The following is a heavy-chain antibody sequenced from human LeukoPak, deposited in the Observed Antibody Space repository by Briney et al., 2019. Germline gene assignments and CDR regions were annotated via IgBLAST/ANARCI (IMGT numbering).Heavy chain of an antibody. CDR2: ISSSSSYI. V-gene: IGHV3-21*01. D-gene: IGHD4-17*01. CDR1: GFSFSSFS. CDR3: ARADRPGDYYYYYMDV. J-gene: IGHJ6*03. Sequence: GGSLRLSCKASGFSFSSFSMYWVRLAPGKGLEWVSCISSSSSYIKYADSLKGRFTISRDNAKNSLYLQMNSLRAEDTAVYYCARADRPGDYYYYYMDVWGKGTTVTVSS.